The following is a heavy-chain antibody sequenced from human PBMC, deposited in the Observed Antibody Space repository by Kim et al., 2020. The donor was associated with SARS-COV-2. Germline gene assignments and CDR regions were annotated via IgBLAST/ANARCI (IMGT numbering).Heavy chain of an antibody. Sequence: SETLSLTCTVSGDSVTTYHLNWARQPAGKGLEWIGRIHSSGSANYNPSLKSRVTMSIDTFKNEFSLRLTSVTAADTAVYYCARGTSGVFNGFHFYDMDV. V-gene: IGHV4-4*07. CDR3: ARGTSGVFNGFHFYDMDV. CDR1: GDSVTTYH. D-gene: IGHD1-26*01. CDR2: IHSSGSA. J-gene: IGHJ6*01.